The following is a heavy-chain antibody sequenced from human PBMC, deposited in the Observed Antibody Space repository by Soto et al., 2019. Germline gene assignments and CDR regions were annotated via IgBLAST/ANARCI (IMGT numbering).Heavy chain of an antibody. D-gene: IGHD2-8*01. CDR3: AREDGYCTTTYCSNWFAP. CDR1: GYRFTTYR. J-gene: IGHJ5*02. CDR2: SSTNSDYR. V-gene: IGHV1-18*04. Sequence: ASEKFSCKASGYRFTTYRITWVRQAPGRGLEWMGSSSTNSDYRNYAEKFQGRVTMTTDASTTTAYMELRSLTSDDTAVYFCAREDGYCTTTYCSNWFAPWGQGSQVTVSS.